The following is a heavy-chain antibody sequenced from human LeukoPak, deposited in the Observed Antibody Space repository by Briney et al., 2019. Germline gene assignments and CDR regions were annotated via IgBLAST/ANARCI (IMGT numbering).Heavy chain of an antibody. D-gene: IGHD4-17*01. CDR2: IYYSGST. Sequence: SETLSLTCTASGGSISSSSYYWGWIRQPPGKGLEWIGSIYYSGSTYYNPSLKSRVTISVDTSKNQFSLKLSSVTAADTAVYYCARHYWTTVTTARFDPWGQGTLVTVSS. CDR3: ARHYWTTVTTARFDP. V-gene: IGHV4-39*01. J-gene: IGHJ5*02. CDR1: GGSISSSSYY.